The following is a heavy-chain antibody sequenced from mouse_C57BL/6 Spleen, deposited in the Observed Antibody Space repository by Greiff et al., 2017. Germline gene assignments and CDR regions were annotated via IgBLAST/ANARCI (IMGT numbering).Heavy chain of an antibody. CDR3: ARVTTVNFDY. CDR1: GYAFSSYW. J-gene: IGHJ2*01. CDR2: IYPGDGDT. Sequence: VQLQESGAELVKPGASVKISCKASGYAFSSYWMNWVKQRPGKGLEWIGQIYPGDGDTNYNEKFKSKATLTVDKSSSTAYMQLSSLTSEDSAVYYCARVTTVNFDYWGQGTTLTVSS. D-gene: IGHD1-1*01. V-gene: IGHV1-80*01.